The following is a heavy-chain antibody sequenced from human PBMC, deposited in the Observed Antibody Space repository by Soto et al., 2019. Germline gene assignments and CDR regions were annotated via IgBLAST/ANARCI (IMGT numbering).Heavy chain of an antibody. CDR3: PRVGHGDYYFDY. Sequence: PSETLSLTCAVSGGSISSGGYSWSWIRQPPGKGLEWIGYIYHSGSTYYNPSLKSRVTISVDRSKNQFSLKLSSVTAADTAVYYCPRVGHGDYYFDYWGQGTLVTVSS. CDR1: GGSISSGGYS. J-gene: IGHJ4*02. CDR2: IYHSGST. D-gene: IGHD4-17*01. V-gene: IGHV4-30-2*01.